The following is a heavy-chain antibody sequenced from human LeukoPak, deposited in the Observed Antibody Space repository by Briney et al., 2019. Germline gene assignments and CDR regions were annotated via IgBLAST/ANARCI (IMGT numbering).Heavy chain of an antibody. V-gene: IGHV4-34*01. CDR3: ARGQRGRWGRHGYMDV. J-gene: IGHJ6*03. CDR2: INHSGST. D-gene: IGHD3-16*01. CDR1: GGSFSGYY. Sequence: SETLSLTCAVYGGSFSGYYWSWIRQPPGKGLEWMGEINHSGSTNYNPSLKSRVTISVDTSKNQFSLKLSSVTAADTAVYYCARGQRGRWGRHGYMDVWGKGTTVTVSS.